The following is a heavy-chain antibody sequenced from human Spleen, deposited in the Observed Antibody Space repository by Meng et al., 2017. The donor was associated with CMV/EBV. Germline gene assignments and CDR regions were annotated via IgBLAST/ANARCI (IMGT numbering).Heavy chain of an antibody. J-gene: IGHJ4*02. D-gene: IGHD1-26*01. CDR1: GGSIGSSSYY. CDR2: IYHSGST. CDR3: TRGRGIGSYDVYY. Sequence: SETLSLTCAVSGGSIGSSSYYWGWIRQPPGKGLHWIGNIYHSGSTYYNPALKSRGTISIDTSKNQFSLRLNSVTAADTAVYYCTRGRGIGSYDVYYWGQGMLVTVSS. V-gene: IGHV4-39*07.